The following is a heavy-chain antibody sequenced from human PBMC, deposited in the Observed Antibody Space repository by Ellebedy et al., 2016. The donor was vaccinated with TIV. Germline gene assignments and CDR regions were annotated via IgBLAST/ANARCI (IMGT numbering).Heavy chain of an antibody. CDR2: IKQDGSDK. Sequence: GESLKISXATSGFTFSSYWMSWVRQAPGKGLEWVANIKQDGSDKYYVDSVKGRFTISRDNAKNSLYLQMNSLRAEDTAVYYCARALTGGGATDWYFDLWGRGTLVTVSS. D-gene: IGHD7-27*01. CDR1: GFTFSSYW. J-gene: IGHJ2*01. CDR3: ARALTGGGATDWYFDL. V-gene: IGHV3-7*01.